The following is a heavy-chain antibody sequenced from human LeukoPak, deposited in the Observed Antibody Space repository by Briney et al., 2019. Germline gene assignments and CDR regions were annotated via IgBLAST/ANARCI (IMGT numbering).Heavy chain of an antibody. Sequence: PSESLSLTCTVSGGSISSSSYYWGWIRQPPGKGLEWIGSIYYSGSTYYNPSLKSRVTISVDTSKNQFSLKLSSVTAADTAVYYCAREGRYYYYYMDVWGKGTTVTVSS. CDR3: AREGRYYYYYMDV. CDR2: IYYSGST. V-gene: IGHV4-39*02. J-gene: IGHJ6*03. CDR1: GGSISSSSYY.